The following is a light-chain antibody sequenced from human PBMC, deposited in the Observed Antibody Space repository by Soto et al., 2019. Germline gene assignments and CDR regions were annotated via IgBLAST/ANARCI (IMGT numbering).Light chain of an antibody. CDR3: SPWDDGLDGPV. J-gene: IGLJ3*02. CDR2: SIN. V-gene: IGLV1-44*01. Sequence: QSVLTQPPSASATPGQTVTISCSGRYSNIGSNFVSWYQRLPGTAPKLLIYSINQRPSGVPDRFSGSKSGTSASLTISGLQSEDEADYLCSPWDDGLDGPVFGGGTKVTVL. CDR1: YSNIGSNF.